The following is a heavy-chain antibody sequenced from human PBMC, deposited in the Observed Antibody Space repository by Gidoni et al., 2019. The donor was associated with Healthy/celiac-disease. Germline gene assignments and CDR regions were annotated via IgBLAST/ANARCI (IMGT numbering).Heavy chain of an antibody. V-gene: IGHV3-30-3*01. Sequence: QVQLVESGGGVVQPGRSLRLSCAASGFTFSSYAMHWVRQAPGKGLEWVAVISYDGSNKYYADSVKGRFTISRDNSKNTLYLQMNSLRAEDTAVYYCASEDVRLLWFRELARWGQGTLVTVSS. CDR3: ASEDVRLLWFRELAR. CDR2: ISYDGSNK. CDR1: GFTFSSYA. D-gene: IGHD3-10*01. J-gene: IGHJ4*02.